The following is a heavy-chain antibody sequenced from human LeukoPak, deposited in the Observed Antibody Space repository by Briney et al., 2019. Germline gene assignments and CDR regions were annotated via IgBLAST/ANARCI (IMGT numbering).Heavy chain of an antibody. CDR3: ARDPPITMVRGVPLSDY. J-gene: IGHJ4*02. Sequence: GASVNVSCKASGYTFINYGISWVRQAPGQGLEWMGWISAYNGHTNYAQKLQGRVTMTTDTSTSTAYMELRSLRSDDTAVYYCARDPPITMVRGVPLSDYWGQGTLVTVSS. CDR2: ISAYNGHT. V-gene: IGHV1-18*01. CDR1: GYTFINYG. D-gene: IGHD3-10*01.